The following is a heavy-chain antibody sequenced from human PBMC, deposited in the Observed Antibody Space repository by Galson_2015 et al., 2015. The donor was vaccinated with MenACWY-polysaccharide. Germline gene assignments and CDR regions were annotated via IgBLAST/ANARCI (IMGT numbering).Heavy chain of an antibody. J-gene: IGHJ6*02. D-gene: IGHD3-3*01. Sequence: SLRLSCAASGFTFSSYEMNWVRQAPGKGPEWISSISSSGDTNKYVDSVKGRFTISRDNAENSLYLQMNSLRAEDTAVYYCARRVADGVVIMFDFYYYAMDVWGQGTTVTVSS. V-gene: IGHV3-48*03. CDR1: GFTFSSYE. CDR2: ISSSGDTN. CDR3: ARRVADGVVIMFDFYYYAMDV.